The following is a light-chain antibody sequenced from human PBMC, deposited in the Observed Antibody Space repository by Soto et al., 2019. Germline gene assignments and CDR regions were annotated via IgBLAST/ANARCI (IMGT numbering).Light chain of an antibody. Sequence: DIQMTQSPSTLSASVGDTVTVTCRASQSVSGWLAWYQQKPGEAPKLLISDASALQRGVQARFSGSGSGTKFTLTIASLQPDDFATYYCQQYENFSGAFGPGTKVDI. CDR2: DAS. CDR1: QSVSGW. CDR3: QQYENFSGA. V-gene: IGKV1-5*01. J-gene: IGKJ1*01.